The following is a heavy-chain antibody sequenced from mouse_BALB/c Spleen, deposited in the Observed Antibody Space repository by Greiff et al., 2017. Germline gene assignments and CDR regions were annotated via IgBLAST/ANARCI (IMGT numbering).Heavy chain of an antibody. Sequence: VQLQQSGGGLVQPGGSLKLSCAASGFTFSSYGMSWVRQTPDKRLELVATINSNGGSTYYPDSVKGRFTISRDNAKNTLYLQMSSLKSEDTAMYYCARDSKGRDAMDYWGQGTSVTVSS. J-gene: IGHJ4*01. V-gene: IGHV5-6-3*01. CDR1: GFTFSSYG. CDR2: INSNGGST. D-gene: IGHD2-5*01. CDR3: ARDSKGRDAMDY.